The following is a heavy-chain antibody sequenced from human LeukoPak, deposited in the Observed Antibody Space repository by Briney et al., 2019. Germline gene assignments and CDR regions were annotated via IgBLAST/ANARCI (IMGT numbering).Heavy chain of an antibody. D-gene: IGHD3-10*01. J-gene: IGHJ4*02. Sequence: ASVKVSCKASGYTFTGYYMHWVRQAPRQGPEWRGWINPNSGGTNYAQKFQGRVTMTRNTSTSTVYMELSSLRSEDTAVYYCARVPLRSSGFDYWGQGTLVTVSS. CDR3: ARVPLRSSGFDY. CDR2: INPNSGGT. CDR1: GYTFTGYY. V-gene: IGHV1-2*02.